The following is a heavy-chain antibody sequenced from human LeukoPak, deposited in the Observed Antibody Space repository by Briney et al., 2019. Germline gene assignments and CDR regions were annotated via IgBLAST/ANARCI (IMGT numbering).Heavy chain of an antibody. V-gene: IGHV1-2*02. D-gene: IGHD1-26*01. CDR1: VYTFTGYY. CDR2: INPSSGDT. J-gene: IGHJ5*02. Sequence: ASVKVSCRASVYTFTGYYLLRVRQAPAQGLEWMGWINPSSGDTNYAQKFQGRVTMTRDTSISTAYMELSRLRSDDTAAYYCSRVVVGALSWSDPWGQGTLVTVSS. CDR3: SRVVVGALSWSDP.